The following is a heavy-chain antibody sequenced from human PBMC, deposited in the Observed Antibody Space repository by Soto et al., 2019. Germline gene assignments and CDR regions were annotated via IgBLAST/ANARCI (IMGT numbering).Heavy chain of an antibody. J-gene: IGHJ6*02. CDR3: ARQKCTSTSCNHGMDV. CDR2: ITSTSSYT. CDR1: GFIFNKSP. Sequence: EGQLVESGGGLVKPGGSLRLSCAASGFIFNKSPMNWVRRAPGKGLQWVSYITSTSSYTYYADSVKGRFTISRDNAKNLLYLQLSSLRAEDTAVYYCARQKCTSTSCNHGMDVWGQGTTVTVSS. V-gene: IGHV3-21*01. D-gene: IGHD2-2*01.